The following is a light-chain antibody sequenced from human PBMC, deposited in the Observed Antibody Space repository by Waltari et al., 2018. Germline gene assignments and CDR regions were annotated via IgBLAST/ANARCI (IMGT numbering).Light chain of an antibody. CDR2: GAS. J-gene: IGKJ1*01. V-gene: IGKV3-20*01. CDR3: QKYSSSPPT. Sequence: VIMTQSPATLSLSQGERATLSCRASQTVSSYLAWYQQKHVQAPRRLIYGASGRATGIPDRFSGSGSGTEFTLTISSLESEDFAVYYCQKYSSSPPTFGQGTKVEIK. CDR1: QTVSSY.